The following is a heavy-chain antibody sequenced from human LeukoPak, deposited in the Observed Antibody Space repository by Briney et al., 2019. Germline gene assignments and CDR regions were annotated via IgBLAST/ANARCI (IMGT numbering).Heavy chain of an antibody. J-gene: IGHJ3*02. CDR3: ARPAPTGVDAFDI. Sequence: APVKVSCKASGYTFTTYYIHWVRQAPGQGLEWRGIINPGGGSTSYAQRLKGRATMTSDTSTSTVYMELSSLRSEDTAVYYCARPAPTGVDAFDIWGQGTLVTVSS. CDR1: GYTFTTYY. D-gene: IGHD3-10*01. V-gene: IGHV1-46*01. CDR2: INPGGGST.